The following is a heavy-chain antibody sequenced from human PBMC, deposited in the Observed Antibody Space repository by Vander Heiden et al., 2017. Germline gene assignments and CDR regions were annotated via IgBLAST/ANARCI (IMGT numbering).Heavy chain of an antibody. CDR1: GFSFSGYA. Sequence: EVQLSVPVGGLVQPGGSLRLSCAASGFSFSGYARSWVRQAPGKGLEWVSAISGSGGSTYYADSVKGRFTISRDNSKNTLYLQMNSLRAEDTAVYYCAKDFDSMTTVTTPDYWGQGTLVTVSS. CDR3: AKDFDSMTTVTTPDY. CDR2: ISGSGGST. J-gene: IGHJ4*02. V-gene: IGHV3-23*01. D-gene: IGHD4-17*01.